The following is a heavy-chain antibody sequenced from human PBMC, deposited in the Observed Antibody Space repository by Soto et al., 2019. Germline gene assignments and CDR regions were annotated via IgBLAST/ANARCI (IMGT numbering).Heavy chain of an antibody. Sequence: QVQLVQSGAEVKKPGSSVKVSCTASGVTFSSYAISWVRQAPGQGLEWMGGIIPIFGTANYAQKFQGRVTITADESTSSAYMELSSLRSEDTAVYYCARDLGPHGYSGYDYSGGMDVWGQGTTVTVS. CDR3: ARDLGPHGYSGYDYSGGMDV. V-gene: IGHV1-69*01. J-gene: IGHJ6*02. D-gene: IGHD5-12*01. CDR1: GVTFSSYA. CDR2: IIPIFGTA.